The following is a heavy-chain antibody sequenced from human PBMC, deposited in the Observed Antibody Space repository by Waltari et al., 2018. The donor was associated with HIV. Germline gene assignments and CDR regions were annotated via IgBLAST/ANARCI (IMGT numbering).Heavy chain of an antibody. J-gene: IGHJ3*02. CDR3: ARWCDTNCHTFDI. V-gene: IGHV4-59*02. D-gene: IGHD2-8*01. CDR2: VHHTGAS. Sequence: QVRLQESGPGLVKPSETLSLTCPVSGVSVPSYYWIWIRQSPEKGLEWIGYVHHTGASKCNPPLRSRVSMSVDTSKNEITLSLTSATAADTAVYYCARWCDTNCHTFDIWGQGTSVTVSS. CDR1: GVSVPSYY.